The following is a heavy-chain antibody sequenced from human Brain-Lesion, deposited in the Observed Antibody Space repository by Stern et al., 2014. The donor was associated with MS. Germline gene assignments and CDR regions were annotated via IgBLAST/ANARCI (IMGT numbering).Heavy chain of an antibody. V-gene: IGHV1-8*01. CDR2: MNPSSGNT. D-gene: IGHD2-2*01. J-gene: IGHJ4*02. CDR1: GYTFSSYD. CDR3: ARAVRNQLLSEY. Sequence: VQLVESGAEVKKPGASVKVSCKASGYTFSSYDITWVRQASGHGLEWMGWMNPSSGNTGYAKKFKGRVSMTSDPSISTVYMELTSLTSDDTAVYFCARAVRNQLLSEYWGQGTLVTVSS.